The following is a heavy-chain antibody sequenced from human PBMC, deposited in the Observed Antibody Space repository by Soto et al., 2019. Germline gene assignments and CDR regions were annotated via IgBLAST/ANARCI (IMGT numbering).Heavy chain of an antibody. D-gene: IGHD3-22*01. J-gene: IGHJ4*02. V-gene: IGHV4-4*02. CDR3: ARLVYETRLNYLYFDF. Sequence: SETLSLTCAVSGVSISSGNWWTWVRQSPQRGLEYIGEIFHDGTANYYPSFERRVAISVDTSKNQFSLKLTSVTAADTAIYFCARLVYETRLNYLYFDFWGQGTLVTVSS. CDR1: GVSISSGNW. CDR2: IFHDGTA.